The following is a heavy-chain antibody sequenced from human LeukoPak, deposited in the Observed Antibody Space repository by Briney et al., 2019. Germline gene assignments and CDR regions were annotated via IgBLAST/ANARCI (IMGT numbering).Heavy chain of an antibody. J-gene: IGHJ4*02. Sequence: ASVTVSCKASGSTFTSYYMHWVRQAPGQGLEWMGIINPSGGRTNYAQKFQGRVTMTRDTSTSAVYMELSSLRSEDTAMYYCARDNTAGGPFDYWGQGTLVTVSS. CDR1: GSTFTSYY. D-gene: IGHD6-13*01. CDR3: ARDNTAGGPFDY. V-gene: IGHV1-46*01. CDR2: INPSGGRT.